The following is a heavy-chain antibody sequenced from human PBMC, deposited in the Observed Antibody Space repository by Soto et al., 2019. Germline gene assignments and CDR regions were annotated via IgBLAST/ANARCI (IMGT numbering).Heavy chain of an antibody. Sequence: ASVKVSCKASGYAFTSYAMHWVRQAPGQSLEWMGWINAGNGNTKYSQKFQGRVTITRDTSASTVYMELSSLRSEDTAVYYCARGSSSLTDYYYYGMYGWGQGSTVPVS. CDR1: GYAFTSYA. V-gene: IGHV1-3*01. D-gene: IGHD3-16*02. CDR2: INAGNGNT. J-gene: IGHJ6*02. CDR3: ARGSSSLTDYYYYGMYG.